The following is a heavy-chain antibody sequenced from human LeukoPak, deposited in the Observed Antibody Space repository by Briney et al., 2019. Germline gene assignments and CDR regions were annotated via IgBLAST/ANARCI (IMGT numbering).Heavy chain of an antibody. Sequence: GGSLRLSCAASGFTFSSYAMHWVRQAPGKGLEWVAVISYDGSNKYYADSVKGRFTISRDNSKNTLYLQMNSLRAEDTAVYYCAREGYDILTGYPDGLDYWGQGTLVTVSS. V-gene: IGHV3-30-3*01. CDR2: ISYDGSNK. CDR1: GFTFSSYA. CDR3: AREGYDILTGYPDGLDY. J-gene: IGHJ4*02. D-gene: IGHD3-9*01.